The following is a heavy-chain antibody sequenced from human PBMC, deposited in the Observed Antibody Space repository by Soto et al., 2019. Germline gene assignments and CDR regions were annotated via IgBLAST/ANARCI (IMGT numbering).Heavy chain of an antibody. CDR1: GFAFSSYA. J-gene: IGHJ6*02. V-gene: IGHV3-30*18. CDR3: AKGILSATIGPYAMDV. D-gene: IGHD3-16*01. Sequence: GGSLRLSCEASGFAFSSYAMHWVRQAPGKGLEWVGVISYDGNYIYYADSVKGRFTISRDNSKNTHYVQVNSLRPEDTAVYYCAKGILSATIGPYAMDVWGQGTTVTVSS. CDR2: ISYDGNYI.